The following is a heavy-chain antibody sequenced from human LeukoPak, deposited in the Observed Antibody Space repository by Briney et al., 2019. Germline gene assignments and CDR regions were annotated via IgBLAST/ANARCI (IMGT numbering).Heavy chain of an antibody. J-gene: IGHJ6*02. CDR3: ARLKEGLRFAPYYYYGMDV. CDR1: GYTFTSYG. D-gene: IGHD5-12*01. CDR2: IGAYDGNT. V-gene: IGHV1-18*01. Sequence: ASVKVSCKASGYTFTSYGISWVRQAPGQGLEWMGWIGAYDGNTNYAQKLQGRVTMTTDTSTSTAYMELRSLRSDDTAVYYCARLKEGLRFAPYYYYGMDVWGQGTTVTVSS.